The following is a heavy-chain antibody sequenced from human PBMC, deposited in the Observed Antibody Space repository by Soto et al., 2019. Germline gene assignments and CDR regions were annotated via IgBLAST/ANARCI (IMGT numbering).Heavy chain of an antibody. CDR3: AKDKRVLMVYAPAYFDY. V-gene: IGHV3-23*01. D-gene: IGHD2-8*01. CDR1: AFTFSSYA. CDR2: ISGSGGST. Sequence: GGSLRLSCAASAFTFSSYAMSWVRQAPGKGLEWVSAISGSGGSTYYADSVKGRFTISRDNSKNTLYLQMNSLRAEDTAVYYCAKDKRVLMVYAPAYFDYWGQGTLVTVSS. J-gene: IGHJ4*02.